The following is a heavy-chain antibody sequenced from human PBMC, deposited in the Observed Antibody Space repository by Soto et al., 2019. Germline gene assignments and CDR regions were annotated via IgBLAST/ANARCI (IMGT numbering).Heavy chain of an antibody. CDR3: ARGRFLEWLLFHYYYYGMDV. J-gene: IGHJ6*02. V-gene: IGHV3-21*01. CDR2: ISSSSSYI. Sequence: GSLRLSCAASGFTFSSYGMNWVRQAPGKGLEWVSSISSSSSYIYYADSVKGRFTISRDNAKNSLYLQMNSLRAEDTAVYYCARGRFLEWLLFHYYYYGMDVWGQGTTVTVSS. D-gene: IGHD3-3*01. CDR1: GFTFSSYG.